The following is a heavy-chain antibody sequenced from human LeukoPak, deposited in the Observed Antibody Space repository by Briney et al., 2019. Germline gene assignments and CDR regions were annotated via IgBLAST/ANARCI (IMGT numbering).Heavy chain of an antibody. CDR2: MNHSGSN. J-gene: IGHJ3*01. Sequence: SETLSLTCAVYGGSFSSYDWSWIRQPPGKGLEWIGEMNHSGSNNYNPSLKSRVTISLDTSKKQFSLRLSSVTAADTAMYYCARRRLGDAFDVWGQGTMVAVSS. V-gene: IGHV4-34*01. D-gene: IGHD3-16*01. CDR1: GGSFSSYD. CDR3: ARRRLGDAFDV.